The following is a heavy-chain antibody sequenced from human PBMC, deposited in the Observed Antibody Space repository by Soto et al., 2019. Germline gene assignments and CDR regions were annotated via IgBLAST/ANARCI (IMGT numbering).Heavy chain of an antibody. V-gene: IGHV3-23*01. D-gene: IGHD3-10*01. CDR3: ASMVRGAPDNWFDP. Sequence: PGGSLRLSCAASGFTFSSYAMSWVRQAPGKGLEWVSAISGSGGSTYYTDSVKGRFTISRDNSKNTLYLQMNSLRAEDTAVYYSASMVRGAPDNWFDPWGQGTLVTVSS. CDR1: GFTFSSYA. CDR2: ISGSGGST. J-gene: IGHJ5*02.